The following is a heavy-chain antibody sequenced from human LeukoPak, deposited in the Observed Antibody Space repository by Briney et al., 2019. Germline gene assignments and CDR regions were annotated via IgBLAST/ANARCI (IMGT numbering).Heavy chain of an antibody. D-gene: IGHD2-15*01. CDR1: GVSMSSYY. Sequence: PSETLSLTCTVSGVSMSSYYWSWIRQPAGKGLEWIGFVYTGGSTNYNPSLKSRVTMSIDTSKSQFSLKLISVTAADTAVYYCARDVQSSGGYNWFDPWGQGTLVTVSS. CDR2: VYTGGST. J-gene: IGHJ5*02. V-gene: IGHV4-4*07. CDR3: ARDVQSSGGYNWFDP.